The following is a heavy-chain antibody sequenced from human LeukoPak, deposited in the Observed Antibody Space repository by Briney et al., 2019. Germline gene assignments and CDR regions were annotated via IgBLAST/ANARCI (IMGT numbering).Heavy chain of an antibody. Sequence: GGSLRLSCAASGFTFSSFGMIWVRQAPGKGLEWVSYISSSGSTIYYADSVKGRFTISRDNAKNSLYLQMNSLRAEDTAVYYCAELGITMIGGVWGKGTTVTISS. CDR3: AELGITMIGGV. V-gene: IGHV3-48*04. J-gene: IGHJ6*04. CDR2: ISSSGSTI. CDR1: GFTFSSFG. D-gene: IGHD3-10*02.